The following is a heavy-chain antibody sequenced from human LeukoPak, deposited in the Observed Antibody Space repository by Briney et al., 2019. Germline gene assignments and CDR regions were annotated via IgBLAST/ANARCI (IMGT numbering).Heavy chain of an antibody. D-gene: IGHD3-22*01. V-gene: IGHV4-30-2*01. CDR2: IYHSGST. CDR3: ARDSRLYSSGYYAFFDY. J-gene: IGHJ4*02. CDR1: GGSISSGGYS. Sequence: SQTLSLTCAVSGGSISSGGYSWSWIRQPPGKGLEWIVYIYHSGSTYYNPSLKSRITISVDRSKNQFSLKLSSVTAADTAVYYCARDSRLYSSGYYAFFDYWGQGTLVTVSS.